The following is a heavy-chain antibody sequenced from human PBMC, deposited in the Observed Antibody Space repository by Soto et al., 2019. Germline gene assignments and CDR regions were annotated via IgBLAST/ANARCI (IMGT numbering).Heavy chain of an antibody. CDR2: IVVGSGNT. V-gene: IGHV1-58*01. J-gene: IGHJ6*02. CDR3: AAGSHIRFGPPDYYYGRDV. CDR1: GFTFTSSA. D-gene: IGHD3-3*01. Sequence: SVKVSCKASGFTFTSSAVQWGRQARGHRLEWIGWIVVGSGNTNYAQKFQERVTITRDMSTSTAYMELSSLRSEDTAVYYCAAGSHIRFGPPDYYYGRDVCGQGTKAAVSS.